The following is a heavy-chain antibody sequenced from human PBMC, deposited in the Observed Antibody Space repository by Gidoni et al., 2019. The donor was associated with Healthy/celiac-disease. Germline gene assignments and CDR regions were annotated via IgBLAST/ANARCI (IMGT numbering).Heavy chain of an antibody. CDR1: DFTFSSYS. V-gene: IGHV3-21*02. CDR3: ARGWELCLAFDI. D-gene: IGHD1-26*01. Sequence: APLVLSGGALVKPAGSLSLSCAASDFTFSSYSMNWVRQAPGKWLEWVSTISRSSSDRDYAASVRGRFTIARDNAKSTLYRQRNSQRDEDTAVYYWARGWELCLAFDIWGQGTMVTVSS. CDR2: ISRSSSDR. J-gene: IGHJ3*02.